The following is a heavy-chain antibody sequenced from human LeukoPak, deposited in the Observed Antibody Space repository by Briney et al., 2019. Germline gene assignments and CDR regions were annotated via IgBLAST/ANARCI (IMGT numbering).Heavy chain of an antibody. Sequence: GGSLRLSCAASGFTFSNAWMSWVRQAPGRRLEWVGRIKSKTDGGTTDYAAPVKGRFTISRDDSKNTLYLQMNSLKTEDTAVYYCTTRPAAAGFDPWGQGTLVTVSS. CDR1: GFTFSNAW. CDR2: IKSKTDGGTT. CDR3: TTRPAAAGFDP. D-gene: IGHD6-13*01. J-gene: IGHJ5*02. V-gene: IGHV3-15*01.